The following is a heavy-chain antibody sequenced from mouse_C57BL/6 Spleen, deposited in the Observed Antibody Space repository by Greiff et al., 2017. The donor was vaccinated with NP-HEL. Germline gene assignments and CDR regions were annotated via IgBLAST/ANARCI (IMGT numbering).Heavy chain of an antibody. CDR1: GYTFTDYY. CDR3: ARGGLLRGLDAMDY. V-gene: IGHV1-26*01. J-gene: IGHJ4*01. Sequence: VQLQQSGPELVKPGASVKISCKASGYTFTDYYMNWVKQSHGKSLEWIGDINPNNGGTSYNQKFKGKATLTVDKSSSTAYMELRSLTSEDSAVYYCARGGLLRGLDAMDYWGQGTSVTVSS. CDR2: INPNNGGT. D-gene: IGHD2-3*01.